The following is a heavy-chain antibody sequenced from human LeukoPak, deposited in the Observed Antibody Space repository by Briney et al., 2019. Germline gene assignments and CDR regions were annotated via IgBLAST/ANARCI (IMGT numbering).Heavy chain of an antibody. Sequence: GGSLRLSCAASGFTYSHYGMHWVRQAPGKGLEWVAVIWSDATEKYYGDAVKGRFTISRDNSRNTLYLQMNSLRVEDTAVYYCAKDAQRGFDYSNSLEYWGQRTLVTVSS. CDR2: IWSDATEK. J-gene: IGHJ4*02. CDR1: GFTYSHYG. V-gene: IGHV3-33*06. D-gene: IGHD4-11*01. CDR3: AKDAQRGFDYSNSLEY.